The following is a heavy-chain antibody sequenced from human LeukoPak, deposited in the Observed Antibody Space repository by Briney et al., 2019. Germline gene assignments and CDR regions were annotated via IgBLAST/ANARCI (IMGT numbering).Heavy chain of an antibody. D-gene: IGHD6-6*01. CDR2: IIPIFGTA. CDR1: GGTFSSYA. V-gene: IGHV1-69*05. J-gene: IGHJ4*02. Sequence: SVKVSCKASGGTFSSYAISWVRQAPGQGLEWMGGIIPIFGTANYAQKLQGRVTMTTDTSTSTAYMELRSLRSDDTAVYYCARGPVYSSSSPRSDFDYWGQGTLVTVSS. CDR3: ARGPVYSSSSPRSDFDY.